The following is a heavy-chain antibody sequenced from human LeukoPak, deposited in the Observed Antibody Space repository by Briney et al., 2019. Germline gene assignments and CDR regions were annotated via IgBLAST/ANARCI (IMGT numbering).Heavy chain of an antibody. Sequence: SETLSLTCTVSGYSISSGYYWGWIRQPPGKGLEWIGSIYHSGSTYYNPSLKSRVTISVDTSKNQFSLKLSSVTAADTAVYYCARDQVPIVVVVAATPIAFDIWGQGTMVTVSS. V-gene: IGHV4-38-2*02. CDR2: IYHSGST. CDR3: ARDQVPIVVVVAATPIAFDI. D-gene: IGHD2-15*01. J-gene: IGHJ3*02. CDR1: GYSISSGYY.